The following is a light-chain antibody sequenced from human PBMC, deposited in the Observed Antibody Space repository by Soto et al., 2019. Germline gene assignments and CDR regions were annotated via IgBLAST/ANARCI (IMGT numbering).Light chain of an antibody. CDR3: QQYNSYWVT. CDR1: QSISSW. Sequence: DIQMTQSRSTLSASVGDRVTITCRASQSISSWLAWYQQKPGKAPKLLIYKASSLESGVPSRFGGSGSGTEFTLTISSLQPDDFATYYCQQYNSYWVTFGQGTKLEIK. J-gene: IGKJ2*01. V-gene: IGKV1-5*03. CDR2: KAS.